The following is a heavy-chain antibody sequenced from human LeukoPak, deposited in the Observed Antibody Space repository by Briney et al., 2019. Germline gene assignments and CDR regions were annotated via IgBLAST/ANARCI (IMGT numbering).Heavy chain of an antibody. CDR1: GGSISSYY. Sequence: ETLSLTCTVSGGSISSYYWSWIRQPPGKGLEWIGYIYYSGSTNYNPSLKSRVTISVDTSKNQFSLKLSSVTAADTAVYYCARGSGGWPDYYYYMDVWGKGTTVTISS. CDR2: IYYSGST. V-gene: IGHV4-59*01. CDR3: ARGSGGWPDYYYYMDV. J-gene: IGHJ6*03. D-gene: IGHD6-19*01.